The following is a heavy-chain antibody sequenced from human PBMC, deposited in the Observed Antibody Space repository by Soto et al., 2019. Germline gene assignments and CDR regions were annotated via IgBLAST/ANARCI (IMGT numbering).Heavy chain of an antibody. CDR3: ARESSRSCHDY. Sequence: QVQLVQSGAEVKKPGASVKVSCKASGYTFTSYGIIWVRQAPGQGLEWMGWISAYNGNTNYAQKPQGRVTMTTDTATSTAYGELRSRRSDDTAVYYCARESSRSCHDYWGQGDLVTVSS. D-gene: IGHD6-13*01. CDR1: GYTFTSYG. CDR2: ISAYNGNT. J-gene: IGHJ4*02. V-gene: IGHV1-18*01.